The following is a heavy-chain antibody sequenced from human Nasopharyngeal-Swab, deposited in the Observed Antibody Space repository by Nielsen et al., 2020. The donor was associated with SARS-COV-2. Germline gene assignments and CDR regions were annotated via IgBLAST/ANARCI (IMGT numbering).Heavy chain of an antibody. D-gene: IGHD3-10*01. CDR1: GFTFGDYA. Sequence: GGSLRLSCTASGFTFGDYAMSWFRQAPGKELEWVGFIRSEAYGGTTEYAASVKARFTISRDDSKSIAFLQMNSLKTEDTAVYYCTTGGSTFYPYGSGSYLDYWGQGTLVTVSS. V-gene: IGHV3-49*03. J-gene: IGHJ4*02. CDR3: TTGGSTFYPYGSGSYLDY. CDR2: IRSEAYGGTT.